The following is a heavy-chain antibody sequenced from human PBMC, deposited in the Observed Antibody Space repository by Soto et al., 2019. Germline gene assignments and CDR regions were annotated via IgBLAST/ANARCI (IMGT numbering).Heavy chain of an antibody. CDR2: INHSGST. D-gene: IGHD3-22*01. V-gene: IGHV4-34*01. Sequence: QVQLQQWGAGLLKPSETLSLTGAVYGESFSGYYWSWIRQPPGKGLEWIGEINHSGSTNYNPSLKSRVTISVDTSKNQFSLKLSSVTAADTAVYYCARGLIGRYYGMDVWGQGTTVTVSS. J-gene: IGHJ6*02. CDR1: GESFSGYY. CDR3: ARGLIGRYYGMDV.